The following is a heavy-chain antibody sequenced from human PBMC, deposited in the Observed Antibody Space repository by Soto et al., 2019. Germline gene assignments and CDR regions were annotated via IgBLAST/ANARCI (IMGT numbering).Heavy chain of an antibody. CDR1: GFTFSSYS. V-gene: IGHV3-21*04. CDR3: ARDLKVTHNVYGMDV. Sequence: SGGSLRLSCAASGFTFSSYSMNWVRQAPGKGLEWVSSIISSSSNIYYADSVKGRFTISRDNSKNMLYLEMNSLRAEDTGVYYCARDLKVTHNVYGMDVWGQGTTVTVSS. J-gene: IGHJ6*02. D-gene: IGHD2-21*02. CDR2: IISSSSNI.